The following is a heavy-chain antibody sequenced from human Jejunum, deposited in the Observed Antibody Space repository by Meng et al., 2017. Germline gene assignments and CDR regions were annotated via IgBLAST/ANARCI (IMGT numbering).Heavy chain of an antibody. CDR3: ARENRDAFDI. D-gene: IGHD2/OR15-2a*01. J-gene: IGHJ3*02. Sequence: GESLKISCATSGFTLSHYEMNWVRQAPGKGLEWVSYMSETGSRIFYSESVRGRFTISRDNAKNSVFLQMNNLRGEDTAVYYCARENRDAFDIWGQGTMVTVSS. CDR1: GFTLSHYE. V-gene: IGHV3-48*03. CDR2: MSETGSRI.